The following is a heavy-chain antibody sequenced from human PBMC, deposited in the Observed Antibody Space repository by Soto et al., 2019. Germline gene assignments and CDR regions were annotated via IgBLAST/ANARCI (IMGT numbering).Heavy chain of an antibody. CDR2: IYPGDFDT. V-gene: IGHV5-51*01. Sequence: GSLKISCMTSGYKFSAYWIAWVRQRPGKGLEWMGIIYPGDFDTRYSPSFEGQVTISVDRSTNTAHLQWSSLKASDTAIYYCARRPQKAYDPIDYWGQGTLVTVSS. J-gene: IGHJ4*02. CDR1: GYKFSAYW. D-gene: IGHD1-1*01. CDR3: ARRPQKAYDPIDY.